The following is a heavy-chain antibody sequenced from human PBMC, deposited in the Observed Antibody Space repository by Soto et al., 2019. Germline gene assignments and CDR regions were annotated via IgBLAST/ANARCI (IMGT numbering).Heavy chain of an antibody. CDR1: GFTFSNYW. Sequence: EVQLVESGGGLVQPGGSLRLSCTASGFTFSNYWMSWVRQAPGEGLEWVANMTQDGSERYYVDSVEGRSTISRDNAKNALYRQINTLRAEHTAIYYCTGDRSGTMLFWGQGTLVSVSS. V-gene: IGHV3-7*01. J-gene: IGHJ4*02. CDR2: MTQDGSER. CDR3: TGDRSGTMLF. D-gene: IGHD1-7*01.